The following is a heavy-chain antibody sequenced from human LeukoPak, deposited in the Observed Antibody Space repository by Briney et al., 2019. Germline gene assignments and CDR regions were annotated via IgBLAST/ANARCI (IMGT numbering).Heavy chain of an antibody. J-gene: IGHJ4*02. CDR3: ARALGYFDY. CDR1: GFTFSSYA. D-gene: IGHD3-10*01. Sequence: PGGSQRLFCAASGFTFSSYAVHWVRQAPGKGLEWVAVISYDGSNKYYADSVKGRFTISRDNSKNTLYLQMNSLRAEDTAVYYCARALGYFDYWGQGPVATVSS. CDR2: ISYDGSNK. V-gene: IGHV3-30-3*01.